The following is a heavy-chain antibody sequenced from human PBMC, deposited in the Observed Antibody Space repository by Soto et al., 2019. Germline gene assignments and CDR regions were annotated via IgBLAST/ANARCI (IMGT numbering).Heavy chain of an antibody. CDR2: MFHSGGA. CDR3: ATGNVDSMLEY. J-gene: IGHJ4*02. V-gene: IGHV4-4*02. Sequence: QVQLHESGPGLVKPSETLSLTCVVSDGSISTYDWWTWVRQPPGKGLEWIGKMFHSGGADYSPSLNSRVTTSADSSKNHFPLRLTAVTAADTAVYYCATGNVDSMLEYWGQGTQVAVSS. D-gene: IGHD3-3*01. CDR1: DGSISTYDW.